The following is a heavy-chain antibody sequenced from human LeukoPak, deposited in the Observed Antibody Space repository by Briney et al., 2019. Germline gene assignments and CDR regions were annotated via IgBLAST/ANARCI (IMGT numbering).Heavy chain of an antibody. D-gene: IGHD3-10*01. CDR3: ARGKGFIDP. V-gene: IGHV3-7*01. CDR1: GLTFSSYW. J-gene: IGHJ5*02. Sequence: GGSLRLSCAASGLTFSSYWMSWIRQAPGKGLEWVANIKQDGSEKYYVDSVKGRFTISRDNAKNSLYLQMNSLRAEDTAVYYCARGKGFIDPWGQGTLVTVSS. CDR2: IKQDGSEK.